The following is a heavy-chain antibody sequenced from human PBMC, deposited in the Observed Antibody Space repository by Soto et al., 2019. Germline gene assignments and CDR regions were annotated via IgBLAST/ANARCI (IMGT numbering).Heavy chain of an antibody. J-gene: IGHJ3*02. CDR1: GFTFSSYA. Sequence: GGSLRLSCAASGFTFSSYAMSWVRQPPGKGLEWVSTISGSGGGTYYAGAVKGRFTISRDNSKNTLYLQMNSLRAEDTAVYYCAKDEVVAALGSDAFDIWDEGRMGTASS. CDR2: ISGSGGGT. D-gene: IGHD2-15*01. V-gene: IGHV3-23*01. CDR3: AKDEVVAALGSDAFDI.